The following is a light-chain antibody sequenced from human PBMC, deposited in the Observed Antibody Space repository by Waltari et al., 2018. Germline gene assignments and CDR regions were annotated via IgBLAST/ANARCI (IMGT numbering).Light chain of an antibody. CDR3: CSYEATNTLV. CDR2: DIN. J-gene: IGLJ1*01. Sequence: QSALTQPRSVSGSPGQSVTISCTGTSANLGGYNYVSWYQQHPGKAPKVVIYDINKWPPGVPDRFSGSKSGNTASLTISGLQAEDEADYYCCSYEATNTLVFGTGTKVTVL. V-gene: IGLV2-11*01. CDR1: SANLGGYNY.